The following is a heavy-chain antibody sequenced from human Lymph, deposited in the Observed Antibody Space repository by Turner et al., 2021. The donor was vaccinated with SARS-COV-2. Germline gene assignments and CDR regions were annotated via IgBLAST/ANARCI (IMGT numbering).Heavy chain of an antibody. Sequence: EVQLLESGGGLVQPGGSLRLSCAASGFTFSSYAMSWVRQAPGKGLEWVSVISGSGGDTNYADSVKGRFTISRDNSKNTLYLQMNSLRAEDTAVYYCAKGVRGAMIVVVIPYFDYWGQGTLVTVSS. CDR2: ISGSGGDT. D-gene: IGHD3-22*01. CDR3: AKGVRGAMIVVVIPYFDY. J-gene: IGHJ4*02. V-gene: IGHV3-23*01. CDR1: GFTFSSYA.